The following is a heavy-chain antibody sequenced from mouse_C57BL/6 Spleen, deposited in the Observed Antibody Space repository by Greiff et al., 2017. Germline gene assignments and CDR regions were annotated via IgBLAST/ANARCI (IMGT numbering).Heavy chain of an antibody. CDR3: ARSRGYYGSGSFDD. CDR1: GYTFTSYW. J-gene: IGHJ2*01. Sequence: QVQLQQSGAELVKPGASVKMSCKASGYTFTSYWITWVKQRPGQGLEWIGDIYPGSGSTNYNEKFKSKATLTVDTSSSTAYMQLSSLTSEDSAVYYCARSRGYYGSGSFDDWGQGTTLTVSS. V-gene: IGHV1-55*01. D-gene: IGHD1-1*01. CDR2: IYPGSGST.